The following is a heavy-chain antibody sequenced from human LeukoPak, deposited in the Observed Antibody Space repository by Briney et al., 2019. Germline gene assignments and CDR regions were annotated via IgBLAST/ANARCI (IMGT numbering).Heavy chain of an antibody. J-gene: IGHJ5*02. CDR2: INPNSGGT. CDR3: ARDLWFGELYAVEDWFDP. D-gene: IGHD3-10*01. V-gene: IGHV1-2*02. Sequence: ASVKVSCKASGYTFTGYYIHWVRQAPGQGLEWMGWINPNSGGTDYAQKFQGRVSMTRDTSISTAYMELSSLRSEDTAVYYCARDLWFGELYAVEDWFDPWGQGTLVTVSS. CDR1: GYTFTGYY.